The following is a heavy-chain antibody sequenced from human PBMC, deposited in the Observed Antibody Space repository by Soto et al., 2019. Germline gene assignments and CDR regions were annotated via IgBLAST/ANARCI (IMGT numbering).Heavy chain of an antibody. CDR3: ARGGEGPAFDI. V-gene: IGHV4-59*08. Sequence: SETLSLTCTVSGGSISSYYWSWIRQPPGKGLEWIGYIYYSGSTNYNPSLKSRVTISVDTSKNQFSLKLSSVTAADTAVYYCARGGEGPAFDIWGQGTMVTVSS. D-gene: IGHD3-16*01. CDR2: IYYSGST. CDR1: GGSISSYY. J-gene: IGHJ3*02.